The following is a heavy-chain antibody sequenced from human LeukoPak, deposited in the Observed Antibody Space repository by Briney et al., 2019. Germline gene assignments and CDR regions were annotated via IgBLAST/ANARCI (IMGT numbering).Heavy chain of an antibody. V-gene: IGHV3-66*01. Sequence: HPGGSLRLSCAASGFTVSGNYMSWVRQAPGKGLEWVSVIYSGGSTYYADSVKGRFTISRDNSKNTLYLQMNSLRAGDTAVYYCARDSGIAVAGTGDYWGQGTLVTVSS. CDR2: IYSGGST. D-gene: IGHD6-19*01. J-gene: IGHJ4*02. CDR1: GFTVSGNY. CDR3: ARDSGIAVAGTGDY.